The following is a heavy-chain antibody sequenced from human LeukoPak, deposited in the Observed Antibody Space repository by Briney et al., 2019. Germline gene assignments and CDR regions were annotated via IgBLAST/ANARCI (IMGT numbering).Heavy chain of an antibody. Sequence: PGGSLRLSCAASGFTFSSYSMNWVRQAPGKGLEWVSSISSSSSYIYYADSVKGRFTISRDNAKNSLYLQMNSLRAEDTAVYYCAREGYSSSSDSMGYMDVWGKGTTVTVSS. CDR2: ISSSSSYI. J-gene: IGHJ6*03. CDR1: GFTFSSYS. CDR3: AREGYSSSSDSMGYMDV. V-gene: IGHV3-21*01. D-gene: IGHD6-6*01.